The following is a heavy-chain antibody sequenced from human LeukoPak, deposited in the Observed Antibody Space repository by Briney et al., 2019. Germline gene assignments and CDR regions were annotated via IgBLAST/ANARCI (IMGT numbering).Heavy chain of an antibody. CDR3: ARGAWFGESTFGGAEKTSLGVHY. D-gene: IGHD3-10*01. V-gene: IGHV5-51*01. CDR2: IYPGDSDT. Sequence: GESLKISCKGSGYSFTSYWIGWVRQMPGKGLEWMGIIYPGDSDTRFSPSFQGQVTISADKSISTAYMELSRLRSDDTAVYYCARGAWFGESTFGGAEKTSLGVHYWGQGTLVTVSS. J-gene: IGHJ4*02. CDR1: GYSFTSYW.